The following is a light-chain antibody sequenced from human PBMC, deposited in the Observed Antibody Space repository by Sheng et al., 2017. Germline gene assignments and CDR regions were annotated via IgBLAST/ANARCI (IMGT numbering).Light chain of an antibody. Sequence: AIQMTQSPSSLSASVGDRVTITCRAGQDIRDDLSWYQQKPGKAPKLLIYAASTLQSGVPSRFIGSGSGTDFTLTISSLQPEDFATYYCLHDYGAPYGFAQGTKLGI. J-gene: IGKJ2*03. CDR2: AAS. CDR3: LHDYGAPYG. CDR1: QDIRDD. V-gene: IGKV1-6*01.